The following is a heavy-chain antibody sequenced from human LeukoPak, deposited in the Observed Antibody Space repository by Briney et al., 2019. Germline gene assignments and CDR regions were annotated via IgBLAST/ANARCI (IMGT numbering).Heavy chain of an antibody. CDR2: IYYSGST. D-gene: IGHD6-19*01. V-gene: IGHV4-59*08. CDR1: GGSFSGYY. Sequence: KPSETLSLTCAVYGGSFSGYYWSWIRQPPGKGLEWIGYIYYSGSTNYNPSLKSRVTISVDTSKNQFSLKLSSVTAADTAVYYCARYAYDYSSGSSTFDYWGQGTLVTVSS. CDR3: ARYAYDYSSGSSTFDY. J-gene: IGHJ4*02.